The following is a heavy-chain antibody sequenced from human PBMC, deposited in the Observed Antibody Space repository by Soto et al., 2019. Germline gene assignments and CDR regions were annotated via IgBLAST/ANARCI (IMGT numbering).Heavy chain of an antibody. V-gene: IGHV3-30*18. CDR2: ISYDGSNK. D-gene: IGHD2-2*01. J-gene: IGHJ4*02. CDR3: AKAPTDIVVVPAANDY. CDR1: GFTFSSYG. Sequence: QVQLVESGGGVVQPGRSLRLSCAASGFTFSSYGMHWVRQAPGKGLEWVAVISYDGSNKYYADSVKGRFTISRDNSKNTLYLQMNSLRAKDTAVYYCAKAPTDIVVVPAANDYWGQGTLVTVSS.